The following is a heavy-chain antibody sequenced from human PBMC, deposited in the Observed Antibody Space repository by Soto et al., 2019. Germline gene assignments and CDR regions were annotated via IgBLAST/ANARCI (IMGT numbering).Heavy chain of an antibody. V-gene: IGHV4-39*01. CDR1: GGSISSSSYY. Sequence: QLRLQESGPELVKPSETLSLTCTVSGGSISSSSYYWGWIRQPPGKGLEWIGSIYYSGSTYYNPSLKSRGTISVDTSKNQFSLKLSSVTAADTAVYHCARLHSSGRAYWSQGTLVTVSS. D-gene: IGHD6-25*01. CDR2: IYYSGST. CDR3: ARLHSSGRAY. J-gene: IGHJ4*02.